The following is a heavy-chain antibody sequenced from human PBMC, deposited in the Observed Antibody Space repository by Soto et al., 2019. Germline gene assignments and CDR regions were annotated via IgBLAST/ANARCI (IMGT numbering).Heavy chain of an antibody. CDR3: ARSEGYCSSTSCYAPSYYYGMDV. J-gene: IGHJ6*02. D-gene: IGHD2-2*01. CDR2: IYPGDSDT. CDR1: GYSFTSYW. Sequence: GESLKISCKGSGYSFTSYWIGWVRQMPGKGLEWMGIIYPGDSDTRYSPSFQGQVTISADKSISTAYLQWSSLKASDTAMYYCARSEGYCSSTSCYAPSYYYGMDVWGQGTTVTAP. V-gene: IGHV5-51*01.